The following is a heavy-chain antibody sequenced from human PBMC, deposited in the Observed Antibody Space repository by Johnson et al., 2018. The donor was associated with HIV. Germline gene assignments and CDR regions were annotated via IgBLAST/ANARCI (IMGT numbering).Heavy chain of an antibody. V-gene: IGHV3-13*01. Sequence: VQLVESGGGVVRPGGSLRLSCVASGFTFDDYGMSWVRQAPGKGLEWVSAIGTAGDTYYPGSVKGRFTISRENAKNSLYLQMNSLRAGDTAVYYCVREHRADESFDLWGQGTMVTVSS. D-gene: IGHD1-14*01. CDR1: GFTFDDYG. CDR2: IGTAGDT. J-gene: IGHJ3*01. CDR3: VREHRADESFDL.